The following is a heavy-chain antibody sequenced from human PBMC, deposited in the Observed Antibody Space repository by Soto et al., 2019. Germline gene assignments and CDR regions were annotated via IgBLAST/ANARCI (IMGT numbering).Heavy chain of an antibody. CDR2: INHSGST. V-gene: IGHV4-34*01. J-gene: IGHJ4*02. D-gene: IGHD3-10*01. CDR1: GGSFSGYY. CDR3: ARGFGRSLDY. Sequence: SETLSLTCAVYGGSFSGYYWSWIRQPPGKGLEWIGEINHSGSTNYNPSLKSRVTISVDTSKNQFSLKLSSVTAADTAVYYCARGFGRSLDYWGQGTLVTVSS.